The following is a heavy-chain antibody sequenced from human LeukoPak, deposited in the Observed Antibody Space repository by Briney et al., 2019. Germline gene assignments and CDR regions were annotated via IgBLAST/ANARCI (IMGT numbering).Heavy chain of an antibody. J-gene: IGHJ6*03. Sequence: SETLSLTCTVSGGSISSGSYYWSWIRQPAGKGLEWIGRIYTSGSTNYNPSLKSRVTISVDTSKYQFSLKLSSVTAADTAVYYCASTKPGYSSGWPRNYYYYYMDVWGKGTTVTVSS. V-gene: IGHV4-61*02. CDR1: GGSISSGSYY. CDR2: IYTSGST. CDR3: ASTKPGYSSGWPRNYYYYYMDV. D-gene: IGHD6-19*01.